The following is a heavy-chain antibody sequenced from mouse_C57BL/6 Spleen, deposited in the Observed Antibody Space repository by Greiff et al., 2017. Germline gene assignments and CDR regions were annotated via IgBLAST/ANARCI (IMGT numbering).Heavy chain of an antibody. J-gene: IGHJ3*01. CDR3: TRKGFAY. CDR2: IDPETGGT. Sequence: VQLQESGAELVRPGASVTLSCKASGYTFTDYEMHWVKQTPVHGLEWIGAIDPETGGTAYNQKFKGKAILTADKSSSTAYMELRSLTTEDSAVXYCTRKGFAYWGQGTLVTVSA. V-gene: IGHV1-15*01. CDR1: GYTFTDYE.